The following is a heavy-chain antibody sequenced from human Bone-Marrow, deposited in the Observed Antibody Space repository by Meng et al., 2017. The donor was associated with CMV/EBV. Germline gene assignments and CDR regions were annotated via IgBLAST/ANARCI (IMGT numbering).Heavy chain of an antibody. D-gene: IGHD6-13*01. Sequence: GESLKISCAASGFTFSSYEMNWVRQAPGKGLEWVSYISSSGSTIYYADSVKGRFTISRDNAKNSLYLQMNSLRAEDTAVYYCARDLLGGQQLALYYYYGMDVWGQGTTVTVSS. CDR1: GFTFSSYE. CDR2: ISSSGSTI. CDR3: ARDLLGGQQLALYYYYGMDV. J-gene: IGHJ6*02. V-gene: IGHV3-48*03.